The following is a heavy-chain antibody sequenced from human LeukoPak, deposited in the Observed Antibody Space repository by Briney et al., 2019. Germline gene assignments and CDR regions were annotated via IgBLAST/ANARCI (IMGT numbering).Heavy chain of an antibody. V-gene: IGHV4-39*07. CDR1: GGSISSSSYY. Sequence: SETLSLTCTVSGGSISSSSYYWGWIRQPPGKGLEWIGSIYYSGSTYYNPSLKSRATISVDTSKNQFSLKLSSVTAADTAVYYCASLPTYDTAVWGQGTLVTVSS. D-gene: IGHD3-9*01. CDR3: ASLPTYDTAV. CDR2: IYYSGST. J-gene: IGHJ4*02.